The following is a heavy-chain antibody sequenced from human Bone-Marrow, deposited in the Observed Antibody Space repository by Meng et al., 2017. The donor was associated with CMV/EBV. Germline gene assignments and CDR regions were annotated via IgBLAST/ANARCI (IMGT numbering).Heavy chain of an antibody. V-gene: IGHV4-61*01. CDR2: IYYSGST. CDR1: GGSVSNTRYY. CDR3: ARDYCSSTSCYYYFDY. D-gene: IGHD2-2*01. Sequence: SETLSLTCTVSGGSVSNTRYYWSWIRQPPGQGLEWIGYIYYSGSTNYNPSLKSRVTISVDTSKNQFSLKLSSVTAADTAVYYCARDYCSSTSCYYYFDYWGQGTLVTVSS. J-gene: IGHJ4*02.